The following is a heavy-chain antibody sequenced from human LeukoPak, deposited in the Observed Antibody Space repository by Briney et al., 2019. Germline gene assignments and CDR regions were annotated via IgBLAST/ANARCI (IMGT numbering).Heavy chain of an antibody. J-gene: IGHJ5*02. D-gene: IGHD6-13*01. CDR3: ARRSSSWKNWFDP. Sequence: LETLSLTCTVSGGSIDSNSWTWIRQPPGKGLGWIGYIYYSGTTNYNPSLKSRVTMSVDMSKNQFSLKLSSVTAADTAVYYCARRSSSWKNWFDPWGQGALVTVSS. CDR2: IYYSGTT. CDR1: GGSIDSNS. V-gene: IGHV4-59*01.